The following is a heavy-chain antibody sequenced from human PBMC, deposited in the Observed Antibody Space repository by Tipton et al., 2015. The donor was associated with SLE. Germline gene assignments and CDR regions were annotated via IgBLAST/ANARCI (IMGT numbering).Heavy chain of an antibody. Sequence: SLRLSCVGSGFGFRTYAMSWVRQAPGRGLEWVSCISVSGVTTDYAASVKDRSIVSRDNSKNTLFLQMDSLRAEDTATYYCVKDGSKGGAGDWYFDLWGRGTPVTVSS. CDR3: VKDGSKGGAGDWYFDL. D-gene: IGHD6-13*01. V-gene: IGHV3-23*01. CDR1: GFGFRTYA. CDR2: ISVSGVTT. J-gene: IGHJ2*01.